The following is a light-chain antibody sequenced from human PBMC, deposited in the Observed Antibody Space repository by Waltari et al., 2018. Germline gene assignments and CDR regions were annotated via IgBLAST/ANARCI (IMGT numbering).Light chain of an antibody. CDR1: SSDIDGHTY. J-gene: IGLJ2*01. CDR2: DDF. V-gene: IGLV2-14*01. CDR3: SSYASSK. Sequence: QSALTQPASVSGSPGQTTTISCTGTSSDIDGHTYVSWYQQHPGKAPKLMIYDDFKPPALLSNRSSGSKSGNTASLTISGLQADDDALYYGSSYASSKFGGGTKLTLL.